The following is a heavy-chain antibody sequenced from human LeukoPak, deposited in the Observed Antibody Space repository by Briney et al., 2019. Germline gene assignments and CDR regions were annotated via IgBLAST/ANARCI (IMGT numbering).Heavy chain of an antibody. CDR3: ATTTGDTIFYYYYYMDV. CDR1: GFTFSSYG. D-gene: IGHD3-3*01. J-gene: IGHJ6*03. CDR2: IRYDGSNK. V-gene: IGHV3-30*02. Sequence: GGSLRLSCAASGFTFSSYGMHWVRQAPGEGLEWVAFIRYDGSNKYYADSVKGRFSISRDNSKNTLYLQMNSLRAEDTAVYYCATTTGDTIFYYYYYMDVWGKGTTVTISS.